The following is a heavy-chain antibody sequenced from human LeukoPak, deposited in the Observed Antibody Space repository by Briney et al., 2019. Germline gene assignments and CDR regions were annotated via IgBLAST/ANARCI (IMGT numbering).Heavy chain of an antibody. CDR3: ARAPSEVGGYYPEYFRH. Sequence: GGSLRLSCAASGFTFSSYSMSWVRQAPGKGLEWVSYISSSSSTIYYADSVKGRFTISRDNAKNTVSLQMDSLRAEDTGVYYCARAPSEVGGYYPEYFRHWGQGTLVTVSS. CDR1: GFTFSSYS. J-gene: IGHJ1*01. D-gene: IGHD3-22*01. V-gene: IGHV3-48*04. CDR2: ISSSSSTI.